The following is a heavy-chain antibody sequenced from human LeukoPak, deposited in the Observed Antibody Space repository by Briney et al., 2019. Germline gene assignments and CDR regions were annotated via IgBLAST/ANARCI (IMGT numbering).Heavy chain of an antibody. J-gene: IGHJ5*02. CDR3: ARLHYYDSSGYLS. D-gene: IGHD3-22*01. V-gene: IGHV4-39*07. CDR1: NGSISSSSYY. CDR2: IYYSGNT. Sequence: PSETLSLTCTVSNGSISSSSYYWGWIRQPPGKGLEWIGSIYYSGNTYYNSSLKSRVTISVDTSKNQFSLKLSSVTAADTAVYYCARLHYYDSSGYLSWGQGTLVTVSS.